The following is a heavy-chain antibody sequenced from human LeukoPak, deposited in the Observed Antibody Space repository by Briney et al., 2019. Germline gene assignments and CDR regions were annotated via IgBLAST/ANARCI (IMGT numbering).Heavy chain of an antibody. J-gene: IGHJ6*03. CDR2: TYYSGST. CDR3: ARDEGETLRGYYMDV. D-gene: IGHD3-16*01. CDR1: GGSISSYY. V-gene: IGHV4-59*12. Sequence: SETLSLTCTVSGGSISSYYWSWIRQPPGKGLEWIGYTYYSGSTNYNPSLKSRVTISVDTSKNQFSLKLSSVTAADTAVYYCARDEGETLRGYYMDVWGKGTTVTVSS.